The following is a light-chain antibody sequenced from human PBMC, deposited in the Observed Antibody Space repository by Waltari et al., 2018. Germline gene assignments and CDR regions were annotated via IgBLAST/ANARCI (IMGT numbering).Light chain of an antibody. CDR2: AAS. J-gene: IGKJ1*01. CDR3: QQSYSTPWT. V-gene: IGKV1-39*01. CDR1: QSISTF. Sequence: DIQMTQSPSSLSASVGDRVTITCWASQSISTFLSWYQQTPGKAPKLLIYAASSLPVEVPSRFSGAVSGTEFTLTISRLQPEDFATYYCQQSYSTPWTFGQGTKVEIK.